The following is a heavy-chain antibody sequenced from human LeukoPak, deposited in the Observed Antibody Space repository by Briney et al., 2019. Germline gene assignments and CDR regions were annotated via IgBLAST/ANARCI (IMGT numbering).Heavy chain of an antibody. CDR2: IYYSGST. J-gene: IGHJ4*02. CDR3: ARLGYCYDTHCLDDY. Sequence: PSETLSLTCTVSGGSISSYYWSWIRQPPGKGLEWIGYIYYSGSTNYNPPLRSRVNISLDTSENQFSLRLSSVTAADTAVYYCARLGYCYDTHCLDDYWGQGALVTVSS. D-gene: IGHD2-15*01. V-gene: IGHV4-59*01. CDR1: GGSISSYY.